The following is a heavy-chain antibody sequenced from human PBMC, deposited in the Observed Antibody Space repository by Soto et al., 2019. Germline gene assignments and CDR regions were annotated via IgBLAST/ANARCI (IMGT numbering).Heavy chain of an antibody. CDR1: GFTFSSYS. V-gene: IGHV3-21*01. CDR3: ARERGDSEGLVPSSSDH. Sequence: EVQLVESGGGLVKPGGSLRLSCAASGFTFSSYSMHWVRQAPGKGLEWVSSISSRSRSIYYADSQKGRFTISRDYTTNSLYLQMAHLRAEPTAVYYWARERGDSEGLVPSSSDHRGQGTLVTVSS. D-gene: IGHD2-21*02. CDR2: ISSRSRSI. J-gene: IGHJ4*02.